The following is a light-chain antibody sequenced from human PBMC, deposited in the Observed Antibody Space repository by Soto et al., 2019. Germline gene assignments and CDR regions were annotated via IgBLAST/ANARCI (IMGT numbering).Light chain of an antibody. V-gene: IGLV2-11*01. J-gene: IGLJ2*01. Sequence: QSALTQPRSVSGSPGQSVTISCTGTSSDVGGYNYVSWYQQHPGEAPKLMIYDVSKRPSGVPDRFSGSKSGNTASLTISGLQAEDEADYYCCSYAGSYTSFGGGTKVTVL. CDR3: CSYAGSYTS. CDR2: DVS. CDR1: SSDVGGYNY.